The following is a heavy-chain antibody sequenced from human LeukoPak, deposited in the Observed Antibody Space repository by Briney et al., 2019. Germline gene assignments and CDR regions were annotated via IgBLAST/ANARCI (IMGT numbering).Heavy chain of an antibody. V-gene: IGHV3-30-3*01. CDR1: GFTFSSYA. CDR2: ISYDGSNK. D-gene: IGHD3-22*01. CDR3: EREDYYDSSGLLDY. J-gene: IGHJ4*02. Sequence: PGRSLRLSCAASGFTFSSYAMHWVRQAPGKGLEWVAVISYDGSNKYYADSVKGRFTISRDNSKNTLYLQMNSLRAEDTAVYYCEREDYYDSSGLLDYWGQGTLVTVSS.